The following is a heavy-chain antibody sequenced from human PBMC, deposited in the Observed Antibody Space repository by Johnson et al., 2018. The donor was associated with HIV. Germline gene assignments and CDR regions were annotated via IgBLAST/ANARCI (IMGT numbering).Heavy chain of an antibody. D-gene: IGHD2-21*01. CDR2: IQCDGSEK. J-gene: IGHJ3*02. Sequence: QVQLVESGGDLIQPGRSLRLSCAASGFTFSSYAMHWVRQAPGKGLEWVSDIQCDGSEKYYADSVQGRFTLSRYNPKNTLYLQMNSLRAEDTAGYYCAKSIVVVIAGNNDDAFDIWGQGTMVTVSS. CDR1: GFTFSSYA. V-gene: IGHV3-30*18. CDR3: AKSIVVVIAGNNDDAFDI.